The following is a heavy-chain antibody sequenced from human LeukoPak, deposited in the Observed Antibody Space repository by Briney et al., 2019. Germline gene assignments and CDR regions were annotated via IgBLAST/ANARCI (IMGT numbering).Heavy chain of an antibody. CDR2: MYHSGTT. Sequence: SQTLSLTCAVSGGSISSGGYSWSWIRQPPGKGLEWIGYMYHSGTTHYNPSLKSRVTISVDRSKDQFSLKLSSVTAADTAVYYCVRGYYYDSSGYWVRAFDIWGQGAMVTVSS. V-gene: IGHV4-30-2*01. CDR3: VRGYYYDSSGYWVRAFDI. J-gene: IGHJ3*02. D-gene: IGHD3-22*01. CDR1: GGSISSGGYS.